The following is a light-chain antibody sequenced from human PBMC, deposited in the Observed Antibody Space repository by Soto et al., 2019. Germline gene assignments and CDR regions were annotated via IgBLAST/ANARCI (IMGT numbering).Light chain of an antibody. CDR1: QVISNY. CDR2: AAS. Sequence: DDQITQSPPSLSAXVGDXVTIXXRASQVISNYLAWYQEKPGERPKLLIYAASILKTGVPSRFSGSGSKTDFSLTISSLQPADVATCCSHKYNTRPRSFGQGTKVDIK. V-gene: IGKV1-27*01. CDR3: HKYNTRPRS. J-gene: IGKJ1*01.